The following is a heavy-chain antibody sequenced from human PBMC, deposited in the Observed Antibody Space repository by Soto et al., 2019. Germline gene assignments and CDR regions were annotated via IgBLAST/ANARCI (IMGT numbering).Heavy chain of an antibody. J-gene: IGHJ6*03. CDR2: IYYSGST. CDR3: ARLKRYYDFWSGYYTSYYYYYYMDV. Sequence: SDSLSHTYIHSGCTISTSSYDWRWIPQPPGKGLEWFGSIYYSGSTYYNPSLKSRVTISVDTSKNQFSLKLSSVTAADTAVYYCARLKRYYDFWSGYYTSYYYYYYMDVWGKGTTVS. V-gene: IGHV4-39*01. CDR1: GCTISTSSYD. D-gene: IGHD3-3*01.